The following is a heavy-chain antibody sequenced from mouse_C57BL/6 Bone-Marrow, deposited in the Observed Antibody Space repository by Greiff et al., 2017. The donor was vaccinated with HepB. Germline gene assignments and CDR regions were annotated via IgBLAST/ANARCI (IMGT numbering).Heavy chain of an antibody. J-gene: IGHJ4*01. CDR2: IRSKSNNYAT. D-gene: IGHD2-4*01. CDR1: GFSFNTYA. V-gene: IGHV10-1*01. Sequence: EVKLVESGGGLVQPKGSLKLSCAASGFSFNTYAMNWVRQAPGKGLEWVARIRSKSNNYATYYADSVKDRFTISRDDSESMLYLQMNNLKTEDTAMYYCVRHDYDGYAMDYWGQGTSVTVSS. CDR3: VRHDYDGYAMDY.